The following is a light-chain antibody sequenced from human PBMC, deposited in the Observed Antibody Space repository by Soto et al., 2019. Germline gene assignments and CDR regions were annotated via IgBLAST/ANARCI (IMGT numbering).Light chain of an antibody. CDR3: QQTHSFPLT. V-gene: IGKV1-12*01. CDR2: SAS. CDR1: QDISSW. Sequence: DIQMTQSPSSVSASVGDRVTITCRASQDISSWLAWYQQIPGKAPKLLINSASSLQSGVPSTFSGSRSGTDFTLTFSSLQPEDFATYYCQQTHSFPLTFGGGTKVEIK. J-gene: IGKJ4*01.